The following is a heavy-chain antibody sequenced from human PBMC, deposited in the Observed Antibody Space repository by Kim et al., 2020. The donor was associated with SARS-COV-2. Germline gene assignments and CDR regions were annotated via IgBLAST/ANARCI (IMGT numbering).Heavy chain of an antibody. CDR3: AKDGLWFGEFVGMTDY. Sequence: SVKGRFTISRDNSKNTLYLQMNSLRAEDTAVYYCAKDGLWFGEFVGMTDYWGQGTLVTVSS. J-gene: IGHJ4*02. V-gene: IGHV3-33*06. D-gene: IGHD3-10*01.